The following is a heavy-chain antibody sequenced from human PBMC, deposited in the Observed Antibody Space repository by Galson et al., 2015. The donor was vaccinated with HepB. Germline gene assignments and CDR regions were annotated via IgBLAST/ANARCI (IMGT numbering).Heavy chain of an antibody. CDR1: GFTFSSYS. J-gene: IGHJ4*02. V-gene: IGHV3-21*05. CDR2: IGSAGTFI. D-gene: IGHD2-15*01. CDR3: ARDQLGRYCRADISCYSAHDY. Sequence: SLSLSCAASGFTFSSYSMNWVRQTPGKGLEWVSYIGSAGTFIYYADSAKGRLPISRDHARNSLYLQMSSLRDDDTAVYYCARDQLGRYCRADISCYSAHDYWGQGTLVTVSS.